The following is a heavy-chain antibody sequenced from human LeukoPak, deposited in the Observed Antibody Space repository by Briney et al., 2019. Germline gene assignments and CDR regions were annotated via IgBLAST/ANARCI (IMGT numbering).Heavy chain of an antibody. J-gene: IGHJ5*02. V-gene: IGHV4-34*01. Sequence: SETLSLTCAVYGESFSGYYWSWIRQPPGKGLEWIGEINHSGRTSYNPSLKSRVTISVDTSKNQFSLKLSSVTAADTAVYYCARDGGTGYSSIGWFDPWGQGTLVTVSS. CDR2: INHSGRT. CDR3: ARDGGTGYSSIGWFDP. CDR1: GESFSGYY. D-gene: IGHD6-13*01.